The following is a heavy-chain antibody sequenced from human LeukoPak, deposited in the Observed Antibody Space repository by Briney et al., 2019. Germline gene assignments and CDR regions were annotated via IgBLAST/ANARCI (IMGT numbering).Heavy chain of an antibody. D-gene: IGHD4-17*01. CDR2: IIPIFGIA. V-gene: IGHV1-69*04. Sequence: EASVTVSYKASGGTFNIYAISWVRQAPGQGLEWMGRIIPIFGIANYAQKFQGRVTITADKSTSTAYMELSSLRSEDTAVYYCARSVDGDYVPYYYGMDVWGQGTTVTVSS. J-gene: IGHJ6*02. CDR3: ARSVDGDYVPYYYGMDV. CDR1: GGTFNIYA.